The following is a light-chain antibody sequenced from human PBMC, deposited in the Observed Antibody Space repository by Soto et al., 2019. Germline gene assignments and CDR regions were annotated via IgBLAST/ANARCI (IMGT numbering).Light chain of an antibody. J-gene: IGKJ1*01. CDR1: QGVSTW. CDR3: QQASFFPRT. Sequence: DIQMTQSPSSVSGSLGDRVSITCRASQGVSTWVAWYQQKPGKAPKLLIYAASRLQSGVPSRFSGSGTGTDFTLTITSLQSEDFATYFCQQASFFPRTFGQGTRVEIK. V-gene: IGKV1-12*01. CDR2: AAS.